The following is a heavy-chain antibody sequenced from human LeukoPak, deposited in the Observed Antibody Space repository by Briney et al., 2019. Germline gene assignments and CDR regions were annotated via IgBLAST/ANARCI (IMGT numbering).Heavy chain of an antibody. CDR2: INPSGSST. V-gene: IGHV1-46*01. D-gene: IGHD3-9*01. CDR1: GYTFSTNY. J-gene: IGHJ4*02. CDR3: ARVGELRSFDWLSPYYFDS. Sequence: ASVKVSCKASGYTFSTNYMHWVRQAPGQGLEWMGIINPSGSSTSYAQKFQGRVTMTRDMSTSTVYMELSSLRSEDTAVYYCARVGELRSFDWLSPYYFDSWGQGTLVTVSS.